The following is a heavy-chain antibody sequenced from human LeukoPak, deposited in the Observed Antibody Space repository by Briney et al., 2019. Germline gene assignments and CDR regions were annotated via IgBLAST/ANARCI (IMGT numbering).Heavy chain of an antibody. V-gene: IGHV3-23*01. J-gene: IGHJ5*02. CDR2: MSGGST. D-gene: IGHD2-15*01. CDR3: AKHLFGSSDVDWFDP. CDR1: GFTFSSYA. Sequence: PGGSLRLSCAGSGFTFSSYAMSWVRQAPGKGLEWVSDMSGGSTYYADSVKGRFTISRDNSKNTLYLQMNSLRAEDTAVYYCAKHLFGSSDVDWFDPWGQGTLVTVSS.